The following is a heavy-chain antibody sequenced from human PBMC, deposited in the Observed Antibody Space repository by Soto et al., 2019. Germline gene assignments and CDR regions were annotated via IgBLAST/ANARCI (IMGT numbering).Heavy chain of an antibody. CDR2: IKSKTDGGTT. J-gene: IGHJ3*02. CDR3: TTDRPPDPPIDAFDI. D-gene: IGHD3-9*01. Sequence: GGSLRLSCAASGFTFSNAWMSWVRQAPGKGLEWVGRIKSKTDGGTTDYDAPVKGRFTISRDDSKNTMYQQMNSLKTEDTAVYYCTTDRPPDPPIDAFDIWGQGTMVTVSS. V-gene: IGHV3-15*01. CDR1: GFTFSNAW.